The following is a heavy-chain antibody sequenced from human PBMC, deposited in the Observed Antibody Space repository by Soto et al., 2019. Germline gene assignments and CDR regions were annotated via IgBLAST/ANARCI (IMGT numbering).Heavy chain of an antibody. CDR1: GYTFTNFY. CDR2: INPSAGTT. Sequence: QVQLVQSGAEVKKPGASVKVSCKASGYTFTNFYIHWVRQAPGQGLKWMGIINPSAGTTTYAQKFQGRVTMTRATSTTTVYMELSSLRSEDTAVYYCAREREIVPAALYYWGQGTLVTVSS. CDR3: AREREIVPAALYY. D-gene: IGHD6-13*01. V-gene: IGHV1-46*01. J-gene: IGHJ4*02.